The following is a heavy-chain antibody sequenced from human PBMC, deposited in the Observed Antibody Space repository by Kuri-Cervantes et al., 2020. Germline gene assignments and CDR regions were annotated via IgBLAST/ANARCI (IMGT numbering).Heavy chain of an antibody. V-gene: IGHV3-33*01. J-gene: IGHJ5*02. CDR1: GFTFSSYG. CDR3: ARDRRLWEIKPTNWFDP. CDR2: IWYDGSNK. D-gene: IGHD1-26*01. Sequence: GGSLRLSCAASGFTFSSYGMHWVRQAPGKGLEWAAVIWYDGSNKYYADSVKGRFTISRDNAKNSLYLQMNSLRAEDTAVYYCARDRRLWEIKPTNWFDPWGQGTLVTVSS.